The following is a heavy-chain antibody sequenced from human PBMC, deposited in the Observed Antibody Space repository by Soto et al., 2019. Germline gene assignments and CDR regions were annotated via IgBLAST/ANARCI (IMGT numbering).Heavy chain of an antibody. CDR2: IATSGFT. CDR3: VREQQLGDWDAIEI. V-gene: IGHV3-13*01. J-gene: IGHJ3*02. CDR1: GFTLSYYD. Sequence: GGSLRLSCAASGFTLSYYDMHWVRQGAGKGLEWVSAIATSGFTYYPDSVRGRFTISRENAKNSLYLQMDDLRAGDTAVYYCVREQQLGDWDAIEIWGQGTMVTGSS. D-gene: IGHD2-21*01.